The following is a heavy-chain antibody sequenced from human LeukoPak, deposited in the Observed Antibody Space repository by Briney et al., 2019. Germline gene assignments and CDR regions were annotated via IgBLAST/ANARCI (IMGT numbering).Heavy chain of an antibody. CDR1: GFTFSSYG. J-gene: IGHJ6*04. CDR3: AKDLTDIVVVVAAIGYYYGMDV. CDR2: ISYDGSNK. V-gene: IGHV3-30*18. D-gene: IGHD2-15*01. Sequence: GGPLRLSCAASGFTFSSYGMHWVRQAPGKGLEWVAVISYDGSNKYYADSVKGRFTISRDNSKNTLYLQMNSLRAEDTAVYYCAKDLTDIVVVVAAIGYYYGMDVWGKGTTVTVSS.